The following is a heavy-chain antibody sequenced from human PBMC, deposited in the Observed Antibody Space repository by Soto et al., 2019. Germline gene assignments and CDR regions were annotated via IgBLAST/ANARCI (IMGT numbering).Heavy chain of an antibody. D-gene: IGHD3-16*01. J-gene: IGHJ4*02. V-gene: IGHV3-48*02. CDR3: ARDTSHGVTIGGLDS. Sequence: EVRLVESGGDLVQPGGSLRLSCVASGFSFGNYNMNWVRQAPGKGLEWVAHITDGLTKHDADFVQGRFTISRDNAKDSLYLELTHLRDDDTAVYYCARDTSHGVTIGGLDSWGQGTLVTVSS. CDR1: GFSFGNYN. CDR2: ITDGLTK.